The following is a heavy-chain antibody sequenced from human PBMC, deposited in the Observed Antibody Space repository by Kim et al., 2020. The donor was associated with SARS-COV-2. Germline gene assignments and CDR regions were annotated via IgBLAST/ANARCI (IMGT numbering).Heavy chain of an antibody. J-gene: IGHJ5*02. V-gene: IGHV3-23*01. CDR3: AKDFKRSTIVLMVYASSNWFDP. CDR2: FSGSGGST. CDR1: GFTFSSYA. D-gene: IGHD2-8*01. Sequence: GGSLRLSCAASGFTFSSYAMSWVRQAPGKGLEWVSAFSGSGGSTYYADSVKGRFTISRDKSKNTLYLQMNSLRAADTAVYYCAKDFKRSTIVLMVYASSNWFDPWGQGILVTVSS.